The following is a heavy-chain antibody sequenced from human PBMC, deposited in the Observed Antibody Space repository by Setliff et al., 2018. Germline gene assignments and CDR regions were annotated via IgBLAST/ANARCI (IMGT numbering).Heavy chain of an antibody. D-gene: IGHD6-13*01. V-gene: IGHV1-46*02. Sequence: ASVKVSCKASGYSFNSYYMHWVRQAPGQGLEWMGIINPGGGSSSSTEKFQGRVTMTRDTSASTVYMEMGNLTSDDTAVYYCARAGSAAAGRKGVFEYWGQGTLVTVSS. CDR2: INPGGGSS. CDR1: GYSFNSYY. CDR3: ARAGSAAAGRKGVFEY. J-gene: IGHJ4*02.